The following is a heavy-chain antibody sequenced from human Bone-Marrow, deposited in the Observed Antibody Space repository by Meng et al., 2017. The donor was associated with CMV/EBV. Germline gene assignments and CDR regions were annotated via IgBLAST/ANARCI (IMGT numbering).Heavy chain of an antibody. CDR3: ARTVSWGTPYFDS. D-gene: IGHD3-16*01. CDR1: GYTFTGYD. CDR2: MNPNSGNT. Sequence: ASVKVSCKSSGYTFTGYDINWVRQATGQGLEWMGWMNPNSGNTGYAQKFQGRVTMTRNTSISTAYMELTSLRSEDTAVYYCARTVSWGTPYFDSWGQGTPVTVSS. J-gene: IGHJ4*02. V-gene: IGHV1-8*01.